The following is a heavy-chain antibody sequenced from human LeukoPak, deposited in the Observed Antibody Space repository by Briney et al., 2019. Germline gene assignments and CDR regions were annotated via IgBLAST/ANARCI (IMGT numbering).Heavy chain of an antibody. CDR2: IYYSGST. Sequence: KPSETLSLTCTVSGGSISSYYWSWIRQPPGKGLEWIGYIYYSGSTNYNPSLKSRVTISVDTSKNQFSLKLSSVTAADTAVYYCARHGYCSSTSCYWRNWFDPWGQGTLVTVSS. J-gene: IGHJ5*02. CDR3: ARHGYCSSTSCYWRNWFDP. D-gene: IGHD2-2*01. V-gene: IGHV4-59*08. CDR1: GGSISSYY.